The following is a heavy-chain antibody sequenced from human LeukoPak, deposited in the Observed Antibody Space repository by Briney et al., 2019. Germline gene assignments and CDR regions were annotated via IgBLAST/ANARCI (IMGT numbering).Heavy chain of an antibody. Sequence: GGSLRLSCTASGFTFSSYWMHWVRQAPGKGLVWVSRINTDGSTTTYADSVRGRFIISRDNAENTLYLQMNSLRVEDTAVYYCVRSAFHAGSGNYYDYWGQGTLVTVSS. D-gene: IGHD3-22*01. CDR3: VRSAFHAGSGNYYDY. J-gene: IGHJ4*02. CDR1: GFTFSSYW. CDR2: INTDGSTT. V-gene: IGHV3-74*01.